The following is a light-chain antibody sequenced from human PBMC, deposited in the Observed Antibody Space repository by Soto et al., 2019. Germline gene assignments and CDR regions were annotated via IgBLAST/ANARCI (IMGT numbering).Light chain of an antibody. CDR2: RAT. V-gene: IGKV1-16*01. CDR1: QDIHNR. Sequence: DIYMTQSPSSLSASVGDRVIITCRASQDIHNRLGWFQQKPGQARKSLIYRATNLQSGVPSRFIGWASGTEFTLTINMLRPEDFATYFCQQYDDYPLTFGGGTKVEIK. CDR3: QQYDDYPLT. J-gene: IGKJ4*01.